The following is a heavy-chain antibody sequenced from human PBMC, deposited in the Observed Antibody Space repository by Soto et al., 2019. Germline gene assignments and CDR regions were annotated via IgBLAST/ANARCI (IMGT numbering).Heavy chain of an antibody. D-gene: IGHD4-17*01. Sequence: QVQLQESGPGLVKPSQTLSLTCIVSGGSISSGDYYWSWVRQPPGKGLEWIGYIYYSGSTYSNPSLKSRVTISADTSKNQFSLKLSSVTAADTAVYYCARAKGLLTVTTSWFAPWGQGTLVTVSS. CDR1: GGSISSGDYY. CDR3: ARAKGLLTVTTSWFAP. V-gene: IGHV4-30-4*01. CDR2: IYYSGST. J-gene: IGHJ5*02.